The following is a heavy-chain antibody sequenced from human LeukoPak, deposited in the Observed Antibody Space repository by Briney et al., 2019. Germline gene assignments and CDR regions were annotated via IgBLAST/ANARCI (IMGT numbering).Heavy chain of an antibody. V-gene: IGHV4-30-2*01. CDR3: ASSYYDSSGYNDY. CDR2: IYHSGST. J-gene: IGHJ4*02. CDR1: GGSISSGDYS. Sequence: SSETLSLTCAVSGGSISSGDYSWSWIRQPPGKGLEWIGYIYHSGSTYYNPSLKSRVTISVDRSKNQFSLKLSSVTAADTAVYYCASSYYDSSGYNDYWGQGTLVTVSS. D-gene: IGHD3-22*01.